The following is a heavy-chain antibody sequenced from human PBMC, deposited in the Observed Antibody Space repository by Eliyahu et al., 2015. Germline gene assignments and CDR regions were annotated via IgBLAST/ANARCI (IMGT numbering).Heavy chain of an antibody. CDR2: ISGSGGST. D-gene: IGHD3-22*01. Sequence: EVQLLESGGGXVQPGGSLRLSCAASGFTFSSXAMXWVRQAPGKGLXXXXAISGSGGSTYYADSVKGRFTISRDNSKNTLYLQMNSLRAEDTAVYYCAKARSSSGYYYFDYWGQGTLVTVSS. V-gene: IGHV3-23*01. J-gene: IGHJ4*02. CDR3: AKARSSSGYYYFDY. CDR1: GFTFSSXA.